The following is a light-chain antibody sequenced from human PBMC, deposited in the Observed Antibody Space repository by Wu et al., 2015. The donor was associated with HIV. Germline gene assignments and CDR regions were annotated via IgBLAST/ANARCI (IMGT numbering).Light chain of an antibody. J-gene: IGKJ3*01. CDR2: GTS. V-gene: IGKV3-20*01. Sequence: EIVLTQSPGTLSLSPGERATLSCRASQSVSSNYLAWYQQKPGQAPRLLIYGTSNRVTGIPDRFSGSGSGTDFTLTISRLEPEDFAVYYCQQYGSSPGFTFGPGTKVDIK. CDR3: QQYGSSPGFT. CDR1: QSVSSNY.